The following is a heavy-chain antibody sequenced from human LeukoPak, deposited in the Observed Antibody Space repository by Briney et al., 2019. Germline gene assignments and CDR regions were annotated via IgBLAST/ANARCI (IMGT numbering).Heavy chain of an antibody. J-gene: IGHJ6*02. CDR1: GGSFSGYY. V-gene: IGHV4-34*01. CDR3: ARNSGYYWGRIYYYYYYGMDV. Sequence: SETLSLTCAVYGGSFSGYYWSWIRQPPGKGLEWIGEINHSGSTNYNPSLKSRVTISVDTSKNQFSLKLSSVTAADTAVYYCARNSGYYWGRIYYYYYYGMDVWGQGTTVTVSS. D-gene: IGHD5-12*01. CDR2: INHSGST.